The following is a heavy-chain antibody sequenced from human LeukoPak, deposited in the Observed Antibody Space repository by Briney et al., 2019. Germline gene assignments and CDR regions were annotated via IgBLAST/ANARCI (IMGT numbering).Heavy chain of an antibody. CDR3: ARDPLKYWYFDL. V-gene: IGHV4-31*03. CDR1: GGSISSGGYY. J-gene: IGHJ2*01. CDR2: IYYSGST. Sequence: SQTLSLTCTVSGGSISSGGYYWSWLRQHPGKGLEWIGYIYYSGSTYYNPSLKSRVTISVDTSKNQFSLKLSSVTAADTAVYYCARDPLKYWYFDLWGRGTLVTVSS.